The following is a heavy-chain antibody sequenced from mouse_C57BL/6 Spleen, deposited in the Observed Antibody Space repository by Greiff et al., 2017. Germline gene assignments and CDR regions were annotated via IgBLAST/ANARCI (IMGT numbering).Heavy chain of an antibody. Sequence: QVQLQQSDAELVKPGASVKISCKVSGYTFTDHTIHWMKQRPEQGLEWIGYIYPRDGSTKYNEKFKGKATLTADKSSSTAYMQVNSLTSEDSAVYFCARRGYYYGSSYWYFDVWGTGTTVTVSS. D-gene: IGHD1-1*01. CDR1: GYTFTDHT. J-gene: IGHJ1*03. CDR2: IYPRDGST. V-gene: IGHV1-78*01. CDR3: ARRGYYYGSSYWYFDV.